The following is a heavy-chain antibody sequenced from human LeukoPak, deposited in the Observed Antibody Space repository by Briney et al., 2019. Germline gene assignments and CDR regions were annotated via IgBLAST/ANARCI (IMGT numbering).Heavy chain of an antibody. CDR1: GGSISSSPYY. J-gene: IGHJ6*03. CDR2: IYYSGST. Sequence: SETLSLTCTVSGGSISSSPYYWGWVRQPPGKGLEWIGIIYYSGSTYSNPSLRSRVTISVDTSKNQFSLKLSSVTAADTAVYYCASFYCSGGSCYQYYYYYYMDVWGKGTTVTISS. CDR3: ASFYCSGGSCYQYYYYYYMDV. D-gene: IGHD2-15*01. V-gene: IGHV4-39*01.